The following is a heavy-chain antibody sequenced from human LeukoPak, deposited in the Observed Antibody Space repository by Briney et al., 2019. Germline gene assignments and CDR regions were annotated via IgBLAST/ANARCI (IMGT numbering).Heavy chain of an antibody. CDR1: GESFSGYY. Sequence: SETLSLTCAVYGESFSGYYWSWIRQPPGKGLEWIGEINHSGSTNYNPSLKSRVTISVDTSKNQFSLKLSSVTAADTAVYYCARGRGSSSWYAYWGQGTLVTVSS. V-gene: IGHV4-34*01. CDR3: ARGRGSSSWYAY. J-gene: IGHJ4*02. D-gene: IGHD6-13*01. CDR2: INHSGST.